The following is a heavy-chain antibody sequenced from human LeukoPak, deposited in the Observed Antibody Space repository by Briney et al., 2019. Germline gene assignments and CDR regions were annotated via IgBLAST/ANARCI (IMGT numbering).Heavy chain of an antibody. CDR1: GGSISSYY. D-gene: IGHD5-24*01. J-gene: IGHJ4*02. CDR2: IYYSGST. V-gene: IGHV4-59*13. Sequence: SETLFLTCTVSGGSISSYYWSWIRQPPGKGLEWIGYIYYSGSTNYNPSLKSRVTISVDTSKNQFSLKLSSVTAADTAVYYCARDSGDGYNPWSPAFDYWGQGTLVTVSS. CDR3: ARDSGDGYNPWSPAFDY.